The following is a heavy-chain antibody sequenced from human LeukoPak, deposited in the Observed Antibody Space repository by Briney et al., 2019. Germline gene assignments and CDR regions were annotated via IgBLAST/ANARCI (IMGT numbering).Heavy chain of an antibody. V-gene: IGHV1-2*02. J-gene: IGHJ4*02. Sequence: ASVKVSCKASGYTFTGYYIHWVRQAPGQGLEWMGWINPNSGGTNYAQKFQGRVTMTRDTSISTAYMELSRLRSEDTAVYYCARASQGSGSYYDFDYWGQGTLVTVSS. CDR3: ARASQGSGSYYDFDY. CDR2: INPNSGGT. CDR1: GYTFTGYY. D-gene: IGHD3-10*01.